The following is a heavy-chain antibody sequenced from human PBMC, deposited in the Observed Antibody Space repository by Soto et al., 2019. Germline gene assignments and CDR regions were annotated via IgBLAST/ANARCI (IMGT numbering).Heavy chain of an antibody. J-gene: IGHJ4*02. CDR2: IYWDDDK. CDR3: AHAGGLVYCDAAGCYGGDY. CDR1: GFSLSTSGVG. V-gene: IGHV2-5*02. D-gene: IGHD2-15*01. Sequence: QITLKESGPTLVKPTQTLKLTCTFSGFSLSTSGVGVGWIRQPPGKALEWLALIYWDDDKRYSPSLKSRLTITKDTSKNQVVLTVTNMGPVDTATYYCAHAGGLVYCDAAGCYGGDYWGQGTLVTVSS.